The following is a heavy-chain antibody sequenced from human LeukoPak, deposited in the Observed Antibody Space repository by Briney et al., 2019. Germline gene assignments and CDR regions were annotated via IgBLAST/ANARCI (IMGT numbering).Heavy chain of an antibody. CDR2: ISFDGSNK. CDR1: GFTFSSYT. CDR3: ARGGNPRDGPDY. V-gene: IGHV3-30-3*01. Sequence: PGRSLRLSRAASGFTFSSYTIHWVRQAPGKGLERVAVISFDGSNKYYADSVKGRFSISRDNSKNTLYLQMNSLGAEDTAVYYCARGGNPRDGPDYWGQGTLVTVSS. J-gene: IGHJ4*02. D-gene: IGHD4-23*01.